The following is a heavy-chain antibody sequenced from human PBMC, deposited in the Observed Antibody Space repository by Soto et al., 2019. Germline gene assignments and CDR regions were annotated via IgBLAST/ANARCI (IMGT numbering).Heavy chain of an antibody. D-gene: IGHD2-15*01. CDR1: GGSISSYY. J-gene: IGHJ4*02. V-gene: IGHV4-59*08. Sequence: QVQLQESGPGLVKPSETLSLTCTVSGGSISSYYWSWIRQPPGKGLEWIGYIYYSGSTNYNPSLKSRATISVDTSKTQFSLKLSSVTAADTAVYYCARHSCSGGSCSPDYWGQGTLVTVSS. CDR3: ARHSCSGGSCSPDY. CDR2: IYYSGST.